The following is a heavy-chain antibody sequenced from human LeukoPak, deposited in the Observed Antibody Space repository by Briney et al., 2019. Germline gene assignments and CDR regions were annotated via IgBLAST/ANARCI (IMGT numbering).Heavy chain of an antibody. V-gene: IGHV3-30*03. Sequence: GRSLRLSCAASGFSFSNYGMHWVRQAPGKGLEWVAVISYDGSNKYYADSVKGRFTISRDNSKNTLYLQMNSLRAEDTAVYYCARVSFDYWGQGTLVTVSS. CDR3: ARVSFDY. J-gene: IGHJ4*02. CDR1: GFSFSNYG. CDR2: ISYDGSNK.